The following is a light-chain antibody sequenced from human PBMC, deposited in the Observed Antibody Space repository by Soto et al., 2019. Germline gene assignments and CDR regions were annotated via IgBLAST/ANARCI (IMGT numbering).Light chain of an antibody. J-gene: IGKJ2*01. CDR1: QSVSSSY. Sequence: EIVLTQSPGTLSLSPGERATLSCRASQSVSSSYLAWYQQKPGQAPRLLIYGASSRATGIPDRFSGSGSGTDFTLTISRLEPEDFAVYYCQQYGSSPGYTFXQGTKVDIK. CDR2: GAS. V-gene: IGKV3-20*01. CDR3: QQYGSSPGYT.